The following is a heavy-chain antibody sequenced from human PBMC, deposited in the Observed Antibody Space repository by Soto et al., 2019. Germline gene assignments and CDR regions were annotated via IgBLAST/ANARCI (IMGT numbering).Heavy chain of an antibody. CDR2: IIPIFGTA. V-gene: IGHV1-69*06. CDR1: GGTLSSYA. J-gene: IGHJ4*02. Sequence: PVKVSCKASGGTLSSYASSWVRQAPGQGLEWMGGIIPIFGTANYAQKFQGRVTITADKSTSTAYMELSSLRSEDTAVYYCARESRHLTTVTNVVSIDYWGQGTLVTVSS. CDR3: ARESRHLTTVTNVVSIDY. D-gene: IGHD4-17*01.